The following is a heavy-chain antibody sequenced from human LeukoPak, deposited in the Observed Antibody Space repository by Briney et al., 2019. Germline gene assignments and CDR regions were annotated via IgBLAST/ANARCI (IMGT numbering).Heavy chain of an antibody. CDR3: ARDYYDSSGYYNHYYYGMDV. Sequence: GASVKVSCKASGYTFTSYVMHWVRQAPGQRLEWMGWINAGNGNTKYSQKFQGRVTITRDTSASTAYMELSSLRSEDTAVYYCARDYYDSSGYYNHYYYGMDVWGQGTTVTVSS. D-gene: IGHD3-22*01. CDR1: GYTFTSYV. J-gene: IGHJ6*02. CDR2: INAGNGNT. V-gene: IGHV1-3*01.